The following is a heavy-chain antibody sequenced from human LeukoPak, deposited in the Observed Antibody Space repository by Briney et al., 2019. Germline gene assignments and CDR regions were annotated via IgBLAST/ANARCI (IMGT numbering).Heavy chain of an antibody. V-gene: IGHV1-18*01. CDR2: ISAYNGNT. CDR1: GYTFTSYG. D-gene: IGHD6-19*01. CDR3: ARNIAVVGILYFDY. J-gene: IGHJ4*02. Sequence: ASVKVSCKASGYTFTSYGISWVRQAPGQGLEWMGWISAYNGNTNYAQKLQGRVTMTTDTSTSTAYMELRSLRSDDTAVYYCARNIAVVGILYFDYWGQGTLVTVSS.